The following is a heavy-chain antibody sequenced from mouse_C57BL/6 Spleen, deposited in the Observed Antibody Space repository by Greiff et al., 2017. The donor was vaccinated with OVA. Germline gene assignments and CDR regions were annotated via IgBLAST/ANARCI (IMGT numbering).Heavy chain of an antibody. Sequence: QVQLQQPGAELVKPGASVKLSCKASGYTFTSYWMHWVKQRPGQGLEWIGMIHPNSGSTNYNEKFKSKATLTVDKSSSTAYMQLSSLTSEDSAVYYCARGGYYGSSWWYFGVWGTGTTVTVSS. CDR2: IHPNSGST. CDR1: GYTFTSYW. D-gene: IGHD1-1*01. V-gene: IGHV1-64*01. CDR3: ARGGYYGSSWWYFGV. J-gene: IGHJ1*03.